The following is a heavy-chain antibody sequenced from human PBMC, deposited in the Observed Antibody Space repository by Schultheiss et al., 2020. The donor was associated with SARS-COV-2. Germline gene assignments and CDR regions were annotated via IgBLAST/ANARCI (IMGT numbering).Heavy chain of an antibody. CDR3: ARDRDSSGHDAFDI. CDR2: ISYDGSNK. V-gene: IGHV3-30*04. J-gene: IGHJ3*02. CDR1: GFTFSSYA. D-gene: IGHD6-19*01. Sequence: GGSLRLSCAASGFTFSSYAMHWVRQAPGKGLEWVAVISYDGSNKYYADSVKGRFTISRDNAKNTLHLQMNSLRLEDTAVYYCARDRDSSGHDAFDIWGQGTMVTVSS.